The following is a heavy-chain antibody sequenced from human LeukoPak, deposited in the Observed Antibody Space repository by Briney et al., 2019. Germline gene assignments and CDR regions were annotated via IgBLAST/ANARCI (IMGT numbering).Heavy chain of an antibody. D-gene: IGHD3-10*01. V-gene: IGHV4-59*12. CDR3: ARVLFDAFDI. Sequence: PSETLPLTCTVSGGSISSYYWSWIRQPPGKGLEWIGYIYHSGSTYYNPSLKSRVTISVDRSKNQFSLKLSSVTAADTAVYYCARVLFDAFDIWGQGTMVTVSS. CDR1: GGSISSYY. CDR2: IYHSGST. J-gene: IGHJ3*02.